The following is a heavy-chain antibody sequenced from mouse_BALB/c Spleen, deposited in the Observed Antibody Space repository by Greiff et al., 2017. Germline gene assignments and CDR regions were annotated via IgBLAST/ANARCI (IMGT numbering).Heavy chain of an antibody. CDR3: TPHYYGSSYYAMDY. CDR2: IRLKSDNYAT. V-gene: IGHV6-6*02. D-gene: IGHD1-1*01. CDR1: GFTFSSYW. J-gene: IGHJ4*01. Sequence: EVKLEESGGGLVQPGGSMKLSCVASGFTFSSYWMSWVRQSPEKGLEWVAEIRLKSDNYATHYAESVKGKFTISRDDSKSRLYLQMNSLRAEDTGIYYCTPHYYGSSYYAMDYWGQGTSVTVSS.